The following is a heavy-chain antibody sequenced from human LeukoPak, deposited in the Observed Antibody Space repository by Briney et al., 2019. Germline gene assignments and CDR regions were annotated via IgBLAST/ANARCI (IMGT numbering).Heavy chain of an antibody. CDR2: IYYSGST. J-gene: IGHJ1*01. CDR1: GDSTSPSSYY. D-gene: IGHD3-22*01. CDR3: AASSYDSSGPHGS. V-gene: IGHV4-39*01. Sequence: SETLSLTCTVSGDSTSPSSYYWGWIRQPPGKGLDWIGSIYYSGSTYYNPSLKSQVTISMDTSKNQFSLKLSSVTAADTAVYYCAASSYDSSGPHGSWGQGTLVTVSS.